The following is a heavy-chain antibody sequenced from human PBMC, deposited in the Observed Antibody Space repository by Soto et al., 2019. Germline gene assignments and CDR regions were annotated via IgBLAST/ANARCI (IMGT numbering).Heavy chain of an antibody. CDR3: ARGGYYYDSSGYYVPGLSFDY. V-gene: IGHV1-18*01. CDR1: GYTFTSCG. J-gene: IGHJ4*02. Sequence: ASVTVSCKASGYTFTSCGIMWVRQAPGQGLEWMGWISAYNGNTNYAQKLQGRVTMTTDTSTSTAYMELRSLRSDDTAVYYCARGGYYYDSSGYYVPGLSFDYWGQGTLVTVSS. D-gene: IGHD3-22*01. CDR2: ISAYNGNT.